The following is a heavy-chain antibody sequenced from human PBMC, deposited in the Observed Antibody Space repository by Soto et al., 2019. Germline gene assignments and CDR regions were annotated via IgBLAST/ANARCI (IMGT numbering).Heavy chain of an antibody. CDR3: ARDPIWTYTWNYARLNYLDP. Sequence: GASVKVSCKASGYTFTNNVIHWLRQAPGQTLEWMGWIHTAKGNTKYSQKFEARVTLTRDTAASTAYMELNSLRSDDTAVHYCARDPIWTYTWNYARLNYLDPWGQGTLVTVS. J-gene: IGHJ5*02. D-gene: IGHD1-7*01. CDR1: GYTFTNNV. V-gene: IGHV1-3*04. CDR2: IHTAKGNT.